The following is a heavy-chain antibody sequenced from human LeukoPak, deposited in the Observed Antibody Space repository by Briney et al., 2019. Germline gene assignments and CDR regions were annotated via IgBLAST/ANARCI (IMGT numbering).Heavy chain of an antibody. CDR3: ARVGDLNYFDY. CDR2: ISHNGGST. D-gene: IGHD3-10*01. CDR1: GFTFSSYA. Sequence: PGGSLRLSCAASGFTFSSYAMHWVRQAPGKGLEYVSAISHNGGSTYYANSVKGRFTISRDNSKNTLYLQMGCLRAEDMAVYYCARVGDLNYFDYWGQEALVTVSS. J-gene: IGHJ4*02. V-gene: IGHV3-64*01.